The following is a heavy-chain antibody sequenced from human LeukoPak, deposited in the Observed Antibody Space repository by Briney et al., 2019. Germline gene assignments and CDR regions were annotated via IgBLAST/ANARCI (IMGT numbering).Heavy chain of an antibody. CDR3: ANFRPVVFRGSY. Sequence: GGSLRLSCATSGFTFSTYGIHWVRQAPGKGLEWVSAISGSGGSTYYADSVKGRFTISRDNSKNTLYLQMNSLRAEDTAVYYCANFRPVVFRGSYWGQGTLVTVSS. CDR2: ISGSGGST. D-gene: IGHD2-8*02. V-gene: IGHV3-23*01. J-gene: IGHJ4*02. CDR1: GFTFSTYG.